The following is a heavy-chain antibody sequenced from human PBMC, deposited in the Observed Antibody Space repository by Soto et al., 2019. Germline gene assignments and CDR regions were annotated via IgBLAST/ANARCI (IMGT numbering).Heavy chain of an antibody. D-gene: IGHD1-26*01. CDR3: AREKVGAVDY. CDR1: GYTFTSYD. V-gene: IGHV1-8*01. CDR2: MNPNSGNT. J-gene: IGHJ4*02. Sequence: QVQLVQSGAEVKKPGASVKVSCKASGYTFTSYDINWVRQATGQGLEWMGWMNPNSGNTGDAQKFKGGVTITMNTSITKVYMELRSLRSEYTDVYYFAREKVGAVDYWGQGTLVTVS.